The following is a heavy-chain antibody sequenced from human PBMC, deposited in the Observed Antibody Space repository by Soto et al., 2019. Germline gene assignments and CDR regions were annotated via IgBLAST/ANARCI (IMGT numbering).Heavy chain of an antibody. CDR1: GYNFTNYA. CDR3: GRYDTILGTNEVDN. CDR2: ISTHSGDT. Sequence: QVHLEQSRGEVKKPGASVRVSCKASGYNFTNYAITWVRQAPGQGLHWMGWISTHSGDTYYTQSLRGGLTMTKDTSTTTAYMELRSLTSDDTAVYYCGRYDTILGTNEVDNWGQGTPVTVS. J-gene: IGHJ4*02. V-gene: IGHV1-18*04. D-gene: IGHD3-3*01.